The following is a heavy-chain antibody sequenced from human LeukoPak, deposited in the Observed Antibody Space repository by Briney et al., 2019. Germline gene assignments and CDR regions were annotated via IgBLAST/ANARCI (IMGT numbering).Heavy chain of an antibody. CDR3: ARMAVAGNGYNWFDP. CDR2: IYYTGST. J-gene: IGHJ5*02. D-gene: IGHD6-19*01. V-gene: IGHV4-59*08. Sequence: PSETLSLTCAVSGGSISTYYWNWIRQPPGKGLEWIGYIYYTGSTIYNPSLKSRVTISVDTSNNQFSLKLTSVTAADTAVYYCARMAVAGNGYNWFDPWGQGTLVTVSS. CDR1: GGSISTYY.